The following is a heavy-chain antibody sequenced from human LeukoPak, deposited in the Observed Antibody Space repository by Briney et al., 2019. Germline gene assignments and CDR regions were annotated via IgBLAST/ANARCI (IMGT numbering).Heavy chain of an antibody. D-gene: IGHD4-17*01. CDR2: ISSSSSYI. V-gene: IGHV3-21*01. Sequence: GGSLRLSCAASGFTFSSYSTNWVRQAPGKGLEWVSSISSSSSYIYYADSVKGRFTISRDNAKNSLYLQMNSLRAEDTAVYYCAREDYGDFPFDYWGQGTLVTVSS. CDR3: AREDYGDFPFDY. J-gene: IGHJ4*02. CDR1: GFTFSSYS.